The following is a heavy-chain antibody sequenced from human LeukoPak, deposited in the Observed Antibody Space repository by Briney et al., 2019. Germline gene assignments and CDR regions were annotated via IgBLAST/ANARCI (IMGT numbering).Heavy chain of an antibody. J-gene: IGHJ3*02. Sequence: GGSLRLSCAASGFTFSSYAMSWVRQAPGKGLEWVSAISGSGGSTYYADSVKGRFTISRDNSKNTLYLQMNSLRAEDTAVYYCAKMVSGSYSVETDAFDIWGQGTMVTVSS. D-gene: IGHD1-26*01. CDR3: AKMVSGSYSVETDAFDI. V-gene: IGHV3-23*01. CDR2: ISGSGGST. CDR1: GFTFSSYA.